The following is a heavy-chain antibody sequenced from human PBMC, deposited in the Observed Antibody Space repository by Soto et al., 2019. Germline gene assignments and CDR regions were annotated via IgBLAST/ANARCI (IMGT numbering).Heavy chain of an antibody. Sequence: XESLRLSFAASGFTFSTYAMSWVRQAPGKGLEWLSALSGSGDRIYYADSVKGRFTISRDNSKNTLYLQMNSLRAEDTALYYCAKDPSNLVVVTGWFDPWGQGTLVTVSS. CDR1: GFTFSTYA. CDR3: AKDPSNLVVVTGWFDP. V-gene: IGHV3-23*01. CDR2: LSGSGDRI. D-gene: IGHD2-21*02. J-gene: IGHJ5*02.